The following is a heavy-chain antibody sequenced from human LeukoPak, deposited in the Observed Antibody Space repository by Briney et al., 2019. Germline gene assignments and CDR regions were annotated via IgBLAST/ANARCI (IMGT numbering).Heavy chain of an antibody. J-gene: IGHJ3*02. D-gene: IGHD3-10*01. V-gene: IGHV3-13*05. CDR2: IGTAGDP. CDR1: GFTFSSYD. Sequence: GGSLRLSCAASGFTFSSYDMHWVRQATGKGLEWVSAIGTAGDPYYPGSVKGRFTISRENAKKSLYLQMHSLRAGDTAVYYCARSDLGDAFDIWGQGTMVSVSS. CDR3: ARSDLGDAFDI.